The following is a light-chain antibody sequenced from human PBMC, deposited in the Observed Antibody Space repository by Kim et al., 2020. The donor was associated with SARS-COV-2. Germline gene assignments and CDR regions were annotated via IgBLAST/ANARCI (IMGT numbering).Light chain of an antibody. CDR1: SSNIGGNT. V-gene: IGLV1-44*01. J-gene: IGLJ3*02. CDR2: RNN. CDR3: ATWDDSLNAWV. Sequence: GQSVTLSCSGSSSNIGGNTVNWYQQLPGTAPKRLIYRNNQRPSGVPDRFSGSKSGTSASLALSGLLSEDEADYYCATWDDSLNAWVFGGGTKLTVL.